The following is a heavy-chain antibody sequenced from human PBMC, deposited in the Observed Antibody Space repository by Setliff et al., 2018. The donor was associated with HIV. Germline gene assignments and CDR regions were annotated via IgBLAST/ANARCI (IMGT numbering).Heavy chain of an antibody. CDR2: IYDSGST. CDR1: GGSISSHY. J-gene: IGHJ6*03. Sequence: NPSETLSLTCTVSGGSISSHYWSWIRQPPGKGLEWIGYIYDSGSTNYNPSLKSRVTISVDTSKNQFSLKLSSVTAADTAVYYCARGVVTLRYYYYYYMDVWGKGTTVTVSS. D-gene: IGHD2-21*02. V-gene: IGHV4-59*11. CDR3: ARGVVTLRYYYYYYMDV.